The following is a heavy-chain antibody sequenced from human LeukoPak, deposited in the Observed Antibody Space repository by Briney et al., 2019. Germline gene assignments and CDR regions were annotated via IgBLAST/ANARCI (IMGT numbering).Heavy chain of an antibody. J-gene: IGHJ4*02. Sequence: SETLSLTCTVSGGSISSYYWSWIRQPPGKGLEWIGYIYYSGSTNYNPSLKSRVTISVDTSKNQFSLKLSSVTAADTAVYYCARDGAGIDYWGQGTLVTVSS. CDR3: ARDGAGIDY. V-gene: IGHV4-59*01. D-gene: IGHD1-14*01. CDR1: GGSISSYY. CDR2: IYYSGST.